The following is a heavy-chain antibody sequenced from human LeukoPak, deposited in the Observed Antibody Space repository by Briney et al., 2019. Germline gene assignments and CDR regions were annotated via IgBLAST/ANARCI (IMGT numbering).Heavy chain of an antibody. CDR3: AKDEADIVVVPAASFDY. V-gene: IGHV3-33*06. J-gene: IGHJ4*02. Sequence: PGGSLRLSCIPSGFTFNSYAMFWVRQAPGKGLEWVSLIWYDGSNKYYADSVKGRFTISRDNSKNTLYLQMNSLRAEDTAVYYCAKDEADIVVVPAASFDYWGQGTLVTVSS. CDR2: IWYDGSNK. CDR1: GFTFNSYA. D-gene: IGHD2-2*01.